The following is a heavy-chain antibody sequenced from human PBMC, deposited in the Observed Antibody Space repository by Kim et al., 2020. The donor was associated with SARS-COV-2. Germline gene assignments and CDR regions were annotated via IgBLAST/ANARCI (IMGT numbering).Heavy chain of an antibody. CDR2: INTNTGNP. CDR3: ARGIAAAGSHAVDY. CDR1: GYTFTSYA. Sequence: ASVKVSCKASGYTFTSYAMNWVRQAPGQGLEWMGWINTNTGNPTYAQGFTGRFVFSLDTSVSTAYLQISSLKAEDTAVYYCARGIAAAGSHAVDYWGQGTLVTVSS. V-gene: IGHV7-4-1*02. J-gene: IGHJ4*02. D-gene: IGHD6-13*01.